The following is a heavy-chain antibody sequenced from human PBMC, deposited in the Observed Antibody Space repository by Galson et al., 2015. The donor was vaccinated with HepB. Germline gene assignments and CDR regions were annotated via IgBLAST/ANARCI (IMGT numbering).Heavy chain of an antibody. J-gene: IGHJ3*01. V-gene: IGHV3-21*01. CDR3: ARADTYYYDSSGYYAFDF. CDR2: ISSSSSYI. CDR1: GFTFSSYS. D-gene: IGHD3-22*01. Sequence: SLRLSCAASGFTFSSYSMNWVRQAPGKGLEWVSSISSSSSYIYYADSVKGRSTISRDNAKNSLYLQMNSLRAEDTAVYYCARADTYYYDSSGYYAFDFWGQGTMVTVSS.